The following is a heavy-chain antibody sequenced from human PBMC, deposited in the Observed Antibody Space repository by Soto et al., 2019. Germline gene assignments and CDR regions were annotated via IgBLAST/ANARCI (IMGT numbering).Heavy chain of an antibody. D-gene: IGHD4-17*01. CDR1: GFTFSSHW. J-gene: IGHJ4*02. V-gene: IGHV3-7*05. CDR3: AKDMKWGGMTTIHYFDS. Sequence: GGSLRLSCAASGFTFSSHWMSWVRQAPGKGLEWVANIQQVGSYKYYVDSVEGRFTISRDNAKNSLFLQMNSLRPEDTALYYCAKDMKWGGMTTIHYFDSWGQGTLVTVSS. CDR2: IQQVGSYK.